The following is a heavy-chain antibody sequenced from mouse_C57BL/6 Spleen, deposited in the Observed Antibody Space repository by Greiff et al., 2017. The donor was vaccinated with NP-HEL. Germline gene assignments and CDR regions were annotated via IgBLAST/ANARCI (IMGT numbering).Heavy chain of an antibody. J-gene: IGHJ4*01. CDR2: INPNNGGT. CDR3: ARLLLRWDAMDY. D-gene: IGHD1-1*01. CDR1: GYTFTDYN. V-gene: IGHV1-18*01. Sequence: EVQLQQSGPELVKPGASVKIPCKASGYTFTDYNMDWVKQSPGKSLEWIGDINPNNGGTIYNQKFKGKATLTVDKSSSTAYMELRSLTSEDTAVYYCARLLLRWDAMDYWGQGTSVTVSS.